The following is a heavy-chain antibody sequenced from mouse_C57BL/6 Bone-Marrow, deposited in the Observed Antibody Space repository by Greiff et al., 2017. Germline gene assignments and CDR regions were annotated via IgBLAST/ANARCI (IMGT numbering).Heavy chain of an antibody. CDR2: IDPSESYT. D-gene: IGHD1-3*01. J-gene: IGHJ3*01. CDR3: ARCVYRPEFAY. Sequence: QVQLQQSGAELVKPGASVKLSCKASGYTFTSYWMQWVKQRPGQGLEWIGEIDPSESYTNYNQKFKGKATLTVDTSSRTAYMQLSSLTSEDSAVYNCARCVYRPEFAYWGQGTLVTVSA. V-gene: IGHV1-50*01. CDR1: GYTFTSYW.